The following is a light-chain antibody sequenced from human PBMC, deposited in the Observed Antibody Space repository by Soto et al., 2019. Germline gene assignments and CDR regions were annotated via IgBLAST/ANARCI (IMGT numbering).Light chain of an antibody. J-gene: IGKJ5*01. Sequence: DIQLTQSPSTLSAAVGDSVTITCRASQKIRNLLAWYQQKPGRAPQLLISDASALRTGVPSRFSGSGSGSEFNFTITGLQPDDFATYFCQQYYTYATFGHGTRLEIK. V-gene: IGKV1-5*01. CDR2: DAS. CDR1: QKIRNL. CDR3: QQYYTYAT.